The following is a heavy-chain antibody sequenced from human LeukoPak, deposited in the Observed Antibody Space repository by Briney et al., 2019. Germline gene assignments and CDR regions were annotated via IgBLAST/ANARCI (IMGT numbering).Heavy chain of an antibody. CDR1: GFTFDDYA. J-gene: IGHJ3*02. CDR2: ISWNSGSI. Sequence: GRSLRLSCAASGFTFDDYAMHWVRQAPGKGLEWVSGISWNSGSIGYADSVKGRFTISRDNAKNSLYLQMNSLRAEDTALYYCAKDILSGAFDIWGQGTVVTVSS. D-gene: IGHD6-25*01. V-gene: IGHV3-9*01. CDR3: AKDILSGAFDI.